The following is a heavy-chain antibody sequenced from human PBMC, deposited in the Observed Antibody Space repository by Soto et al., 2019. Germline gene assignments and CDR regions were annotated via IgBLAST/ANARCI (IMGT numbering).Heavy chain of an antibody. CDR1: GYTFTSYA. D-gene: IGHD2-21*02. V-gene: IGHV1-3*01. CDR3: ARDDGREGVTANNWFHP. Sequence: ASVKVSCKASGYTFTSYAMHWVRQAPGQRLEWMGWINAGNGNTKYSQKFQGRVTITRDTSASTAYTELSSLRSEDTAVDDCARDDGREGVTANNWFHPWGQGTLVIVSP. CDR2: INAGNGNT. J-gene: IGHJ5*02.